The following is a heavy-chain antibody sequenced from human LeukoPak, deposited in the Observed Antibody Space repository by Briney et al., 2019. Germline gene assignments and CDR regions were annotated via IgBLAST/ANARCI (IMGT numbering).Heavy chain of an antibody. D-gene: IGHD5-24*01. J-gene: IGHJ4*02. Sequence: GGSLRLSCAASGFIFSSHWMSWVRQAPGKGLEWVASIKEDGSENSYMDSVKGRFTISRDNAKNSLYLQMNSLRAEDTAVYYCARSYDGCVRSFDYWGQGALVTVSS. CDR3: ARSYDGCVRSFDY. CDR2: IKEDGSEN. CDR1: GFIFSSHW. V-gene: IGHV3-7*01.